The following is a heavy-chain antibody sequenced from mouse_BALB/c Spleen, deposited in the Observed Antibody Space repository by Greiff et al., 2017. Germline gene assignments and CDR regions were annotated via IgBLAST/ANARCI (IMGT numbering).Heavy chain of an antibody. CDR3: ARRGYYGSSYAFDY. CDR1: GFDFSRYW. V-gene: IGHV4-1*02. D-gene: IGHD1-1*01. Sequence: EVKLQESGGGLVQPGGSLKLSCAASGFDFSRYWMSWVRQAPGKGLEWIGEINPDSSTINYTPSLKDKFIISRDNAKNTLYLQMSKVRSEDTALYYCARRGYYGSSYAFDYWGQGTTLTVSS. CDR2: INPDSSTI. J-gene: IGHJ2*01.